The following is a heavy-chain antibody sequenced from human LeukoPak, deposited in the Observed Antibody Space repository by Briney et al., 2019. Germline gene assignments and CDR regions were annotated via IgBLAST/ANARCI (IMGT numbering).Heavy chain of an antibody. V-gene: IGHV1-46*01. J-gene: IGHJ6*04. Sequence: GASVKVSCKASGYTFTSYYKHWVRQAPGQGLEWMGIINPSGGSTSYAQKFQGRVTMTRDTSTSTVYMELSSLRSEDTAVYYCARQAAMTPGNYYGMDVWGKGTTVTVSS. CDR1: GYTFTSYY. D-gene: IGHD5-18*01. CDR2: INPSGGST. CDR3: ARQAAMTPGNYYGMDV.